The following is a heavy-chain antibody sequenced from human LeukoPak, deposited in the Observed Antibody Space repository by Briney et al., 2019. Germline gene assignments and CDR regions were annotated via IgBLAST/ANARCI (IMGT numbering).Heavy chain of an antibody. CDR2: TYYRFKWYN. CDR1: GDSVSKNTAA. J-gene: IGHJ4*02. CDR3: ARAAYHHDGTGYYNFDN. D-gene: IGHD3-22*01. Sequence: SQTLSLTCAISGDSVSKNTAAWNWIRQSPSRGLEWLGRTYYRFKWYNHYAISVKSRITISPDTSRNQFSLQLNSVTPEDTAVYYCARAAYHHDGTGYYNFDNWGQGTLVTVSS. V-gene: IGHV6-1*01.